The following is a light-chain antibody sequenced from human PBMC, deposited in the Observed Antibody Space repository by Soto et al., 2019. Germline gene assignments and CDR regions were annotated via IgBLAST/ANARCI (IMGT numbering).Light chain of an antibody. J-gene: IGKJ5*01. V-gene: IGKV3-11*01. CDR1: QSVSSY. Sequence: EIVLTQSPATLDLSPWERATLCCMASQSVSSYLAWYQQKPGQAPRLLIYDASNRATGIPARFSGSGSGTDFTLTISSLEPEDFAVYYCQQRSNWLLTFGQGTRLEMK. CDR3: QQRSNWLLT. CDR2: DAS.